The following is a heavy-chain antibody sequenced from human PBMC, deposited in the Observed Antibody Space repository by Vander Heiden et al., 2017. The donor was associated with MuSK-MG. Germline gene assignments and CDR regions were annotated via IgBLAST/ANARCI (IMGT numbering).Heavy chain of an antibody. Sequence: QLQLQESGPGLVKPSETLSLTCTVSGGSISSSSYYWGWIRQPPGKGLEWIGSIYYSGSTYYNPSLKSRVTISVDTSKNQFSLKLSSVPAADTAVYCCAILKWEPLFADYWCQGPLVTLSS. J-gene: IGHJ4*02. CDR3: AILKWEPLFADY. CDR2: IYYSGST. CDR1: GGSISSSSYY. V-gene: IGHV4-39*01. D-gene: IGHD1-26*01.